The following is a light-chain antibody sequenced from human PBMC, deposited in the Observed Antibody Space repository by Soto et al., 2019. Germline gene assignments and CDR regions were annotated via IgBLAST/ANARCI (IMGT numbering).Light chain of an antibody. CDR1: QSVLYSSNNKNY. CDR3: QQYSITPLT. J-gene: IGKJ4*01. Sequence: DIVMTQSPDSLAVSLGERATINCKSSQSVLYSSNNKNYFAWYQQKPGQPPRLLIYWASTRESGVPDRFSGSGSGTDFTLIISSLQAEDVAVYYCQQYSITPLTFGGGTKVEIK. V-gene: IGKV4-1*01. CDR2: WAS.